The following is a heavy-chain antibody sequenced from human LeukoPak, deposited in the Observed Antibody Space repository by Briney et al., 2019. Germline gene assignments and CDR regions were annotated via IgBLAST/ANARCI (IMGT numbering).Heavy chain of an antibody. J-gene: IGHJ4*02. D-gene: IGHD4-17*01. CDR3: ARLRNDYGDYFDY. Sequence: GGSLRLSCAASGFIFRNFGLHWVRQTPGKGLEWVAIISYDENNKFYADSVKGRFTISRDNSQNTLHLLMNNLRVEDTAVYYCARLRNDYGDYFDYWGQGTLVTVSS. CDR1: GFIFRNFG. CDR2: ISYDENNK. V-gene: IGHV3-30*03.